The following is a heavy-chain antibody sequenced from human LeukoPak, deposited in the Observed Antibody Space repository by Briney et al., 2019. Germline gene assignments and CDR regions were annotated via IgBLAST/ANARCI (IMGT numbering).Heavy chain of an antibody. CDR2: IYYSGST. D-gene: IGHD5-18*01. J-gene: IGHJ4*02. Sequence: PSETLSLTCTVSGGSISSSSYYWGWIRQPPGKGLEWIGSIYYSGSTYYNPSLKSRVTISVDTSKNQFSLKLSSVTAADTAVYYCARAQPHGYSYGPFDYWGQGTLVTVSS. CDR1: GGSISSSSYY. V-gene: IGHV4-39*07. CDR3: ARAQPHGYSYGPFDY.